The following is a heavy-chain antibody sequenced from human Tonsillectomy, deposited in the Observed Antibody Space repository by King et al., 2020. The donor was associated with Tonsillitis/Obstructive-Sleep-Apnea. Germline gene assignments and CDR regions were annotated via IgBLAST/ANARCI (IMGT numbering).Heavy chain of an antibody. CDR3: ARQERRRWYVGNPHQFGY. CDR2: IYYSGST. D-gene: IGHD6-13*01. Sequence: QPQESGPGLVKPSETLSLTCTVSGGSISSDYWSWIRQPPGKGLEWIGYIYYSGSTNYNPSLKSRVTISVDTSKNQFSLKLSPVTAAATAVYSCARQERRRWYVGNPHQFGYWGQGTLVTVSS. J-gene: IGHJ4*02. CDR1: GGSISSDY. V-gene: IGHV4-59*08.